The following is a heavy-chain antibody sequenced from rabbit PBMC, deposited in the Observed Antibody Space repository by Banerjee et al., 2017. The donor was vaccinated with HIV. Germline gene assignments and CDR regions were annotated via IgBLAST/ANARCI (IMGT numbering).Heavy chain of an antibody. CDR1: GFSFSSSYW. Sequence: QEQLEESGGDLVKPEGSLTLTCTASGFSFSSSYWMCWVRQAPGKGLEWIGCIYGGSSGSTDYASWAIGRFTISKTSSTTVTLQMTSLTAADTATYFCVRDSYYDYGNYDLWGPGTLVTVS. J-gene: IGHJ4*01. CDR2: IYGGSSGST. CDR3: VRDSYYDYGNYDL. V-gene: IGHV1S45*01. D-gene: IGHD2-1*01.